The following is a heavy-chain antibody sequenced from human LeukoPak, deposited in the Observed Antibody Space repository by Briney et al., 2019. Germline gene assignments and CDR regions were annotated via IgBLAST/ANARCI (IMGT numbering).Heavy chain of an antibody. Sequence: GGSLRLSCAASGFTVSSNYMSWVRQAPGKGLEWVSVIYSGGSTYYADSVKGRFTISRDNAKNSLYLQMNSLRAEDTALYYCARVYELREEDYYYYYMDVWGKGTTVTVSS. CDR2: IYSGGST. J-gene: IGHJ6*03. V-gene: IGHV3-53*01. CDR3: ARVYELREEDYYYYYMDV. CDR1: GFTVSSNY. D-gene: IGHD5/OR15-5a*01.